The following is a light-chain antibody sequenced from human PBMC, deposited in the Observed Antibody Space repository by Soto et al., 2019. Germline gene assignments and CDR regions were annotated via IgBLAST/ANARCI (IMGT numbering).Light chain of an antibody. V-gene: IGKV1-5*01. CDR2: GAS. Sequence: DIQMTQSPSTLSASLGDRVTITCRASQSINNWLAWYQQKPGKAPKLLIYGASSLQSGVPSRFSDSGSGTHFTLTISRLQPDDFATYYFKHYKTFSWTFGQGTKVDIK. CDR3: KHYKTFSWT. J-gene: IGKJ1*01. CDR1: QSINNW.